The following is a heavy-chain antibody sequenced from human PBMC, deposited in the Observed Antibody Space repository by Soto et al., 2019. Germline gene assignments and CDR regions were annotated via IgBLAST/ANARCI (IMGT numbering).Heavy chain of an antibody. Sequence: EVQLVQSGAEVKKPGESLRISCKGSGYSFTSYWISWVRQMPGKGLEWMGRIDPSDSYTNYSPSFQGHVTISADKSIXXAYLQWSSLKASDTAMYYCARHPIAAAGPNYGMDVWGQGTTVTVSS. CDR1: GYSFTSYW. D-gene: IGHD6-13*01. CDR3: ARHPIAAAGPNYGMDV. CDR2: IDPSDSYT. J-gene: IGHJ6*02. V-gene: IGHV5-10-1*01.